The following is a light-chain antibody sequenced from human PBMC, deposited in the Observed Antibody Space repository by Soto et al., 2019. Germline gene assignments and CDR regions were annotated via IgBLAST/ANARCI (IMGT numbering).Light chain of an antibody. V-gene: IGLV2-14*01. Sequence: QSVLTKPASVSASPGQSITISCTGTSSDVGGYKFVSWYQHHPGKAPKLMIYEVNNRPSGVSNRFSGSKSGNTASLTISGLQPEDEADYYCLSYTSANTRVFGGGTKLTVL. CDR3: LSYTSANTRV. CDR1: SSDVGGYKF. CDR2: EVN. J-gene: IGLJ3*02.